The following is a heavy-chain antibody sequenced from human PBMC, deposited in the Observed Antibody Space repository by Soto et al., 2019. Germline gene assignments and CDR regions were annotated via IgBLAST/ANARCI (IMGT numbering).Heavy chain of an antibody. Sequence: PGGSLRLSCAASGFTFSTYTMSWVRQAPGKGLEWVSDISSSSGSTYYADSVKGRFAISRDNSKNSLYLQMNSLRAEDTAVYYCARNVRPFWSGYTEDYYYYYMDVWGKGTTVTVSS. D-gene: IGHD3-3*01. CDR2: ISSSSGST. V-gene: IGHV3-23*01. J-gene: IGHJ6*03. CDR1: GFTFSTYT. CDR3: ARNVRPFWSGYTEDYYYYYMDV.